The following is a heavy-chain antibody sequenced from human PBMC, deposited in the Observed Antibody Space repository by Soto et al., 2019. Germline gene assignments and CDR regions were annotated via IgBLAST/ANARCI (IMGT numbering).Heavy chain of an antibody. V-gene: IGHV4-59*01. CDR3: ARVYCSGGSCYFDY. J-gene: IGHJ4*02. CDR1: GGSISSYY. Sequence: SETLSLTCTVSGGSISSYYWSWIRQPPGKGLEWIGYIYYSGSTNYNPSLKSRVTISVDTSKNQFSLKVSSVNAADTAVYYCARVYCSGGSCYFDYWGQGTPVTVSS. CDR2: IYYSGST. D-gene: IGHD2-15*01.